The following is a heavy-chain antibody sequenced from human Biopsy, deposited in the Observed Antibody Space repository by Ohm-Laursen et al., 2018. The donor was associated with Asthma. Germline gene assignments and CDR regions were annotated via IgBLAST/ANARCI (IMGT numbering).Heavy chain of an antibody. CDR1: GFSFSNYG. Sequence: SLRLSCAASGFSFSNYGMHWVRQAPGKGLEWVAVISFDGSNKDFADSVKGRFTISRGNSKNTMYLEMNSLRAEDTAVYYCARDGPELPTELDYWGPGTLVTVSS. J-gene: IGHJ4*02. CDR2: ISFDGSNK. CDR3: ARDGPELPTELDY. D-gene: IGHD1-14*01. V-gene: IGHV3-30*03.